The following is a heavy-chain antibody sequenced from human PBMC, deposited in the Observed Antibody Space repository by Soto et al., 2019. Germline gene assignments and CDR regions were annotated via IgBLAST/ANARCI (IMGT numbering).Heavy chain of an antibody. D-gene: IGHD3-16*01. CDR3: AKARFGLARDIDY. CDR1: GFTFSSYG. Sequence: QVHLVESGGGVVQPGRSLRLSCAASGFTFSSYGMHWVRQAPGKGLDWVAVISYDTSNKYYADSVKGRFTIFRDNTRNTMYLQMNSLRPEDTAVYYCAKARFGLARDIDYWGQGTLVTVSS. J-gene: IGHJ4*02. CDR2: ISYDTSNK. V-gene: IGHV3-30*18.